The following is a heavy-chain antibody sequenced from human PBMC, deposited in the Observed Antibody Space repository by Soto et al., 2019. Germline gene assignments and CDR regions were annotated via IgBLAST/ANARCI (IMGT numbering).Heavy chain of an antibody. V-gene: IGHV1-3*01. CDR1: GYTFTSCA. J-gene: IGHJ2*01. CDR3: ARYSSGWYKNWYFDL. Sequence: QVQLVQSGAEVKKPGASVKVSCKASGYTFTSCAMHWVRQAPGQRLEWMGWINAGNGNTKYSQKFQGRVTITRDTSASTAYMELSSLRSEDTAVYYCARYSSGWYKNWYFDLWGRGTLVTVSS. D-gene: IGHD6-19*01. CDR2: INAGNGNT.